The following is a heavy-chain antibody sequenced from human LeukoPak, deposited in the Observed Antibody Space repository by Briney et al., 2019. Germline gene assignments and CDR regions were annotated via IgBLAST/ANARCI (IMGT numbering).Heavy chain of an antibody. V-gene: IGHV4-4*02. CDR1: GGSISSSNW. CDR2: IYHSGST. CDR3: ARSRGIAVLWFDP. Sequence: PSETLSLTCAVSGGSISSSNWWSWVRPPPGKGLEWIGEIYHSGSTNYNPSLKSRVTISVDTSKNQFSLKLSSVTAADTAVYYCARSRGIAVLWFDPWGQGTLVTVSS. J-gene: IGHJ5*02. D-gene: IGHD6-19*01.